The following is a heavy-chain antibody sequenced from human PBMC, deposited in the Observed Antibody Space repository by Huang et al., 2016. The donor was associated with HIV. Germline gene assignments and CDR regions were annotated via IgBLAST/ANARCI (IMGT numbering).Heavy chain of an antibody. CDR3: VWGRRGYTYGRRHPVFDS. CDR2: SNQSGTT. V-gene: IGHV4-34*01. CDR1: GGSFSGYY. Sequence: QVQLQQWGAGLLKPSATLSLTCAVYGGSFSGYYGNWIRQPPGKGLEWLGESNQSGTTNYNPALKSRVTISVDTSKSQFSLNLTSVTAADTAVYYCVWGRRGYTYGRRHPVFDSWGQGDLVTVSS. D-gene: IGHD5-18*01. J-gene: IGHJ4*02.